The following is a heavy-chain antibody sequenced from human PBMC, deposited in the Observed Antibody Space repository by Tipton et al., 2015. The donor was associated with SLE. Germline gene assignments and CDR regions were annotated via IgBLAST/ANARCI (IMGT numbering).Heavy chain of an antibody. CDR2: IYYSGRT. Sequence: TLSLTCTVSGGSISSYYWSWIRQPPGKGLEWIGYIYYSGRTNYNPSLKSRVTISVDTSKNQFSLKLSSVTAADTAVYYCARLMINRGNWFDPWGQGTLVTVSS. V-gene: IGHV4-59*08. CDR3: ARLMINRGNWFDP. D-gene: IGHD3-16*01. J-gene: IGHJ5*02. CDR1: GGSISSYY.